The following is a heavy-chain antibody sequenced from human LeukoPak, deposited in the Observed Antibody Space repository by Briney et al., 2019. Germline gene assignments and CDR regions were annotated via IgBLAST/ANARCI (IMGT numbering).Heavy chain of an antibody. Sequence: SEALSVTWTVSGGSISSYFWSWIRQPPGKGLEWIGYIYYSGSTNYNPSLKSRVTISVDTSKNQFSLKLSSVTAADTAVYYCARLSGYSTQAWFDPWGQGTLVTVSS. CDR2: IYYSGST. V-gene: IGHV4-59*08. CDR1: GGSISSYF. CDR3: ARLSGYSTQAWFDP. J-gene: IGHJ5*02. D-gene: IGHD5-12*01.